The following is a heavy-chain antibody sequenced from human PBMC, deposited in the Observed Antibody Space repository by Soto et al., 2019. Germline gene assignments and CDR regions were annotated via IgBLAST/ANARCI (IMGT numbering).Heavy chain of an antibody. CDR2: ISYDGSYK. Sequence: GSLRLSCAASGFTFSRYGMHWVRQSPGKGLEWVAVISYDGSYKYYADSVKGRFTISRDNSKNTLYLQMNSLRAEDTAVYYCAEDLVPITIFGVVKGAAYYYYYGMDVWGQGTTVTVSS. J-gene: IGHJ6*02. D-gene: IGHD3-3*01. CDR3: AEDLVPITIFGVVKGAAYYYYYGMDV. V-gene: IGHV3-30*18. CDR1: GFTFSRYG.